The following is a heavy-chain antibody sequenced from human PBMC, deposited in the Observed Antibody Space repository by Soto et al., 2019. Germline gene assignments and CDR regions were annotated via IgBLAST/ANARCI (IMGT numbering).Heavy chain of an antibody. CDR2: IWYDGSNK. Sequence: QAVGSLRLSCAASGFTFSSYGMHWVRQAPGKGLEWVAVIWYDGSNKYYADSVKGRFTISRDNSKNTLYLQMNSLRAEDTAVYYCARDPFLPSEYSSSSGGAFDIWGQGTMVTVSS. D-gene: IGHD6-6*01. CDR3: ARDPFLPSEYSSSSGGAFDI. J-gene: IGHJ3*02. CDR1: GFTFSSYG. V-gene: IGHV3-33*01.